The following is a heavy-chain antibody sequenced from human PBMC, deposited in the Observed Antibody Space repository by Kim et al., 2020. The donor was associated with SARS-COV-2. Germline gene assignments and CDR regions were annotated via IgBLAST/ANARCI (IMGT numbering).Heavy chain of an antibody. CDR3: ARDGDYYDSSGYFLI. CDR1: GFTVSSNY. J-gene: IGHJ4*02. D-gene: IGHD3-22*01. CDR2: IYSGGST. V-gene: IGHV3-53*01. Sequence: GVSLRLSCAASGFTVSSNYMSWVRQAPGKGLEWVSVIYSGGSTYYADSVKGRFTISRDNSKNTLYLQMNSLRAEDTAVYYCARDGDYYDSSGYFLIWGQGTLVTVSS.